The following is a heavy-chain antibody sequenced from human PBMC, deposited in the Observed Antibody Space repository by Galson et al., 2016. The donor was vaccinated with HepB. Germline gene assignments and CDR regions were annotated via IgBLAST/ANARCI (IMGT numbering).Heavy chain of an antibody. D-gene: IGHD3-22*01. V-gene: IGHV1-2*02. CDR2: INPHTGGT. CDR3: AYYESRSGAFDM. CDR1: GYTFTNYY. Sequence: SVKVSCKASGYTFTNYYMHWVRQAPGQGLEWMGWINPHTGGTNYAQKFQGRVTMTRDTLIDTAYMELSRLRSDDTAIYYCAYYESRSGAFDMWGQGTMVTVSS. J-gene: IGHJ3*02.